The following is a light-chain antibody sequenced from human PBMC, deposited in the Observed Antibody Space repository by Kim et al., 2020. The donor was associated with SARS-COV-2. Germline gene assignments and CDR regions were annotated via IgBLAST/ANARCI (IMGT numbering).Light chain of an antibody. CDR2: DND. CDR3: GTWDSSLSAGV. J-gene: IGLJ1*01. CDR1: TSNIGNNY. Sequence: GQKVTVACSGSTSNIGNNYVSWYQQLPGTAPKLLIYDNDKRPSGIPDRFSGSKSGTSATLGITGLQTGDEADYYCGTWDSSLSAGVFGTGTKVTVL. V-gene: IGLV1-51*01.